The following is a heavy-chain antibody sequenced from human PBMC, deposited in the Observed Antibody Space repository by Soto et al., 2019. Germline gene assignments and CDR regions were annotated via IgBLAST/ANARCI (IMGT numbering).Heavy chain of an antibody. V-gene: IGHV6-1*01. CDR3: AKGDNLGPKTGYAFDS. D-gene: IGHD5-12*01. J-gene: IGHJ4*02. CDR1: GDLVYSNTAS. CDR2: PYFRSKCYN. Sequence: SLTLSLTRAFSGDLVYSNTASWDWIRQSPSRGLEWLGRPYFRSKCYNDYAVSEKSRIIINPDTSNNQYSLQLNSVTPDNTAADFWAKGDNLGPKTGYAFDSWGQGILVTVSS.